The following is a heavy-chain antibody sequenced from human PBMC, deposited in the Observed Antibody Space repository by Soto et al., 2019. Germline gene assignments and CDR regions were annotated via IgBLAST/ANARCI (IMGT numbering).Heavy chain of an antibody. CDR3: ATSYGTGYRAFDY. V-gene: IGHV1-69*04. CDR2: VNPILSMS. J-gene: IGHJ4*02. CDR1: GDTFSFYS. Sequence: QVQLVQSGAEVKRPGSSVKVSCKASGDTFSFYSMNWVRQAPGLGLEWTGRVNPILSMSNYAQRFQGRVTMTADKSTSTAYMELSGLRSEDTAMYYCATSYGTGYRAFDYWGQGALVTVSS. D-gene: IGHD3-10*01.